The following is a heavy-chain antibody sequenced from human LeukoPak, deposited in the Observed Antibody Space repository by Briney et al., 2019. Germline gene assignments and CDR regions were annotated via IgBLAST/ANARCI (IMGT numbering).Heavy chain of an antibody. CDR2: IHYTGST. CDR3: ARELRDYYDSSGYFGSFYYFDY. CDR1: GGSINSYY. Sequence: SETLSLTCTVSGGSINSYYWSWIRQPPGKGLECIGYIHYTGSTNYNPSLKSRVTISVDTSKNQFSLKLSSVTAADTAVYYCARELRDYYDSSGYFGSFYYFDYWGQGTLVTVSS. J-gene: IGHJ4*02. D-gene: IGHD3-22*01. V-gene: IGHV4-59*12.